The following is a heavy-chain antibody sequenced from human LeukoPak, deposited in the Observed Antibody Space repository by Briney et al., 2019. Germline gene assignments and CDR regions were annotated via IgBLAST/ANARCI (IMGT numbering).Heavy chain of an antibody. CDR3: ARQTSSSSSYPWFDP. CDR2: IYPGDSNT. D-gene: IGHD6-6*01. V-gene: IGHV5-51*01. J-gene: IGHJ5*02. CDR1: GYSFTSYW. Sequence: GESLKISCKGSGYSFTSYWIGWVRQMPGKGQEWMGIIYPGDSNTKYSPSFQGQVTISADKSITTAYLQWGSLKASDTAMYYCARQTSSSSSYPWFDPWGQGTLVTVSS.